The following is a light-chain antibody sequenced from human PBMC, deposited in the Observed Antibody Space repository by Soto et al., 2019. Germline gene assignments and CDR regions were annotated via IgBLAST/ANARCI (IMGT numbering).Light chain of an antibody. CDR1: QSVRSN. CDR3: QQYNSWPLT. V-gene: IGKV3-15*01. Sequence: EIVMTQSPATLSVSPGESATLSCRASQSVRSNSAWYQQKPGQAPRLLFYGASTRATRIPARFSGSGYETEFTLTISSLQSEDFAVYYCQQYNSWPLTFGGGITL. CDR2: GAS. J-gene: IGKJ4*01.